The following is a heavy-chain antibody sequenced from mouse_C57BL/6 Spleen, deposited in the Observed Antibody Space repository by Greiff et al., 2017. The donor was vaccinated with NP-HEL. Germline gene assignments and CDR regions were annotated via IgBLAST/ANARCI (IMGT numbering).Heavy chain of an antibody. J-gene: IGHJ1*03. D-gene: IGHD1-1*01. CDR3: TRGDITTVVADWYFDV. CDR1: GYTFTSYW. Sequence: EVQLQQSGTVLARPGASVKMSCKTSGYTFTSYWMHWVKQRPGQGLEWIGAIYPGNSDTSYNQKFKGKAKLTAVTSASTAYMELSSLTNEDSAVYYCTRGDITTVVADWYFDVWGTGTTVTVSS. V-gene: IGHV1-5*01. CDR2: IYPGNSDT.